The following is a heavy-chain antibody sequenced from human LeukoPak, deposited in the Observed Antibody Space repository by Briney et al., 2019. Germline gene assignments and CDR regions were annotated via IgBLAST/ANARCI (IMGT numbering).Heavy chain of an antibody. CDR2: IYTSGST. V-gene: IGHV4-61*02. J-gene: IGHJ3*02. Sequence: SQTLSLTCTVSGGSISSGSYYWSWIRQPAGKGLEWIGRIYTSGSTNYNPSPKSRVTMSVDTSKNQFSLKLSSVTAADTAVYYCASFFYNRNDGFAFDIWGQGTMVTVSS. CDR1: GGSISSGSYY. CDR3: ASFFYNRNDGFAFDI. D-gene: IGHD1-20*01.